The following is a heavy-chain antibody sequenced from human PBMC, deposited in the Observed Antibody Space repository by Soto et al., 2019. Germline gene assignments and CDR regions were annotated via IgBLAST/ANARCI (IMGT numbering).Heavy chain of an antibody. CDR2: IYYSGST. J-gene: IGHJ5*02. CDR3: ARRARAGGTDGWVDP. V-gene: IGHV4-39*01. Sequence: QLQLQESGPGLVTHSETLSLSCTVSGHSISSSSHYWGWIRQSPGRGLDWIGSIYYSGSTYYNPSLKSRVTVSVDTSNNAISLRVRSGTAADTAVYYCARRARAGGTDGWVDPWGQGTLVTVSS. CDR1: GHSISSSSHY. D-gene: IGHD2-8*02.